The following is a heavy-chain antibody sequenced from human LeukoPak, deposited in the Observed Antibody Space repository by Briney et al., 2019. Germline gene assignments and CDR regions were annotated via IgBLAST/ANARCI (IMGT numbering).Heavy chain of an antibody. CDR1: GYSFINYW. CDR3: ARHGSITIFGVNWFDP. Sequence: GESLKISCKTSGYSFINYWIGWVRQLPGKGLEWMGIIYPGDSDTRYSPSFQGQATISADKSISTAYLQWSSLKASDTAMYYCARHGSITIFGVNWFDPGAREPWSPSPQ. D-gene: IGHD3-3*01. V-gene: IGHV5-51*01. CDR2: IYPGDSDT. J-gene: IGHJ5*02.